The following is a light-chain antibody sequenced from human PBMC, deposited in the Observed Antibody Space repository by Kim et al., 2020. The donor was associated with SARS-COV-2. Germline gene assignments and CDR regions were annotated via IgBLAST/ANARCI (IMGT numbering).Light chain of an antibody. Sequence: SYELTQPPSVSVASGKTANITCGGNDIESKSVHWYQQHPGQAPVLVISYNGDRPSGIPERLSGSNSGNTATLTISRVEAGDEADYYCQVWDTNSDHPVVFGGGTQLTVL. V-gene: IGLV3-21*04. CDR1: DIESKS. J-gene: IGLJ2*01. CDR3: QVWDTNSDHPVV. CDR2: YNG.